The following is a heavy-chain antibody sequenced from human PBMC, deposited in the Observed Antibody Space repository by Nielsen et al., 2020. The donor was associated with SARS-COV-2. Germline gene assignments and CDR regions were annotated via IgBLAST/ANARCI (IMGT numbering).Heavy chain of an antibody. D-gene: IGHD6-13*01. CDR1: GFTFSSYW. CDR2: IKQDGSEK. Sequence: GESLKISCAASGFTFSSYWMSWVRQAPGKGLEWVANIKQDGSEKYYVDSVKGRFTISRDNAKNSLYLQMNSLRAKDTAVYYCARDLWQQLVPGDAFDIWGQGTMVTVSS. J-gene: IGHJ3*02. CDR3: ARDLWQQLVPGDAFDI. V-gene: IGHV3-7*03.